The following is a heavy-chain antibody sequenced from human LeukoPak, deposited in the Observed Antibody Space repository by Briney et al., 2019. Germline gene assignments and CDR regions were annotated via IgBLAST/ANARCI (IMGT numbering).Heavy chain of an antibody. D-gene: IGHD3-10*01. V-gene: IGHV1-2*02. J-gene: IGHJ4*02. Sequence: ASVEVSCKASGYTFTGCYIHWVRQAPGQGLEWMGWINPNSGGTHYAEKFQGRVTMTRDTSISTAYMELSRLRSDDTAVYYCASEPDYYGSGSSPPDYWGQGTLVTVSS. CDR2: INPNSGGT. CDR3: ASEPDYYGSGSSPPDY. CDR1: GYTFTGCY.